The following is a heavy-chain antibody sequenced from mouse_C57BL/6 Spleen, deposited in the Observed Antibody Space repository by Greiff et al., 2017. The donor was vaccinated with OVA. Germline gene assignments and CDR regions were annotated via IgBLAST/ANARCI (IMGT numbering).Heavy chain of an antibody. J-gene: IGHJ2*01. CDR2: IDPEPGGT. D-gene: IGHD3-2*02. CDR1: GYTFTDYE. V-gene: IGHV1-15*01. Sequence: QVHVKQSGAELVRPGASVTLSCKASGYTFTDYEMHWVKQTPVHGLEWIGAIDPEPGGTAYNQKFKGKAILTADKSSSTAYMELRSLTSEDSAVYYCTKGYFFDYWGQGTTLTVSS. CDR3: TKGYFFDY.